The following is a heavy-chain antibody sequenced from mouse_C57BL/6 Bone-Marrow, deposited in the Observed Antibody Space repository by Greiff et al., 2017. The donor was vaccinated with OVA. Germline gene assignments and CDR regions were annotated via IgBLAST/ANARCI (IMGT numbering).Heavy chain of an antibody. CDR2: IYPRSGNT. V-gene: IGHV1-81*01. CDR3: ARVGTTVVAKGYWYFDV. CDR1: GYTFTSYG. Sequence: QVQLQQSGAELARPGASVKLSCKASGYTFTSYGISWVKQRTGQGLEWIGEIYPRSGNTYYNEKFKGKATLTADKSSSTAYMELRSLTSEDSAVYFCARVGTTVVAKGYWYFDVWGTGTTVTVSS. J-gene: IGHJ1*03. D-gene: IGHD1-1*01.